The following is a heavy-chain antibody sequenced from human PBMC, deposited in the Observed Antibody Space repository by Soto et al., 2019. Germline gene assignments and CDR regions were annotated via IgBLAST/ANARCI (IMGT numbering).Heavy chain of an antibody. CDR1: GYTFTNYY. J-gene: IGHJ4*02. CDR3: ARGDDVVSPSGTYYFDY. Sequence: QVQLVQSGAEVKKPGASVKVSCKASGYTFTNYYMHWVRQAPGQGLEWMGIINPTDGTTIYAQKVQGRGTMTRDTSTTTIYMELNSLRSEDTAVYYCARGDDVVSPSGTYYFDYWGQGTLVTVSS. D-gene: IGHD3-10*01. CDR2: INPTDGTT. V-gene: IGHV1-46*01.